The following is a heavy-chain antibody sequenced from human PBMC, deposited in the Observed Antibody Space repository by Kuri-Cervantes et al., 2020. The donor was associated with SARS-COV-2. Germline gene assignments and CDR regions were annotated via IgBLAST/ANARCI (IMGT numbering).Heavy chain of an antibody. CDR2: IYYSGST. Sequence: SETLSLTCTVSGGSISSYYWSWIRQPPGKGLEWIGYIYYSGSTNYNPSLKSRVTISVDTSKNQFSLKLSSVTAADTAVYYCARGRYSYGYGWFDPWGQGTLVTVSS. V-gene: IGHV4-59*12. D-gene: IGHD5-18*01. CDR1: GGSISSYY. CDR3: ARGRYSYGYGWFDP. J-gene: IGHJ5*02.